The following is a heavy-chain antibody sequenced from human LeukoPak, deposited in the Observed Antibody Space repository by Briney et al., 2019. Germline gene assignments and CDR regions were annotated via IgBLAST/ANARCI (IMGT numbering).Heavy chain of an antibody. Sequence: SETLSLTCTVSGGSIRSSYYYWGWIRQPPGKGLEWIGSIYDSGSTYYNPSLKSRVTISVDTSKNQFSLKLNSVTAADTAVYYCARQFRGYSGYDLDYWGQGTLVTVSS. V-gene: IGHV4-39*01. CDR2: IYDSGST. J-gene: IGHJ4*02. CDR3: ARQFRGYSGYDLDY. CDR1: GGSIRSSYYY. D-gene: IGHD5-12*01.